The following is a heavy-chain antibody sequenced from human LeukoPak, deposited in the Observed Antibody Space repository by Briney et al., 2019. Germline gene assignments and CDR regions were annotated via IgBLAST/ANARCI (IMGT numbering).Heavy chain of an antibody. CDR1: GGSISSGGYY. Sequence: SQTLSLTCTVSGGSISSGGYYWSWIRQHPGKGLEWIGYIYYSGSTYYNPSLKIRVTISVDTSKNQFSLKLSSVTAADTAVYYCARDSSSYSSGWSDDAFDIWGQGTMVTVSS. J-gene: IGHJ3*02. V-gene: IGHV4-31*03. D-gene: IGHD6-19*01. CDR3: ARDSSSYSSGWSDDAFDI. CDR2: IYYSGST.